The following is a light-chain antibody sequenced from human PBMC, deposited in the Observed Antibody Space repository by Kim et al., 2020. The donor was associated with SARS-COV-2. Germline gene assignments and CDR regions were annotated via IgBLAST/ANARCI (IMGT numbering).Light chain of an antibody. Sequence: ELVLTQSPGTLSLSPGERATISCRASQSVSSSYLAWYQQKPGQAPRLLIYGASSRATGIPDRFSGSGSGTDFTLTISRLEPEDFAVYYCQQYGSSPLYSFGQGTKLEI. CDR2: GAS. V-gene: IGKV3-20*01. J-gene: IGKJ2*03. CDR3: QQYGSSPLYS. CDR1: QSVSSSY.